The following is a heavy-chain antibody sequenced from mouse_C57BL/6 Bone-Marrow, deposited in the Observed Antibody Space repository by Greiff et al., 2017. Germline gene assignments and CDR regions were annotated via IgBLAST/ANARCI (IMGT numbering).Heavy chain of an antibody. CDR1: GYTFTSYW. Sequence: QVHVKQSGAELAKPGASVKLSCKASGYTFTSYWMHWVKQRPGQGLEWIGYIDPSSGYTKYNQKFKDKATLTADKSSSTAYMQLSSLTYEDSAVYYCARGLERSYCDVWGTGTTVTVSS. D-gene: IGHD3-3*01. V-gene: IGHV1-7*01. J-gene: IGHJ1*03. CDR2: IDPSSGYT. CDR3: ARGLERSYCDV.